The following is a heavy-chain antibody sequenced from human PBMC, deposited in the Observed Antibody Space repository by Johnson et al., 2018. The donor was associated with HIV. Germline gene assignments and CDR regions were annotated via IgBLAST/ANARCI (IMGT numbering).Heavy chain of an antibody. Sequence: VQLVESGGGLVQPGGSLRLSCAASGFTFSNAWMSWVRQAPGKGLEWVGRIKSKTDGGTTDYAAPVKGRFTISRDDSKNKLYLQMNSLKTEDTAVYYCTTEGRRDGYNYADDAFDIWGQGTMVTVSS. CDR2: IKSKTDGGTT. D-gene: IGHD5-24*01. V-gene: IGHV3-15*01. CDR3: TTEGRRDGYNYADDAFDI. J-gene: IGHJ3*02. CDR1: GFTFSNAW.